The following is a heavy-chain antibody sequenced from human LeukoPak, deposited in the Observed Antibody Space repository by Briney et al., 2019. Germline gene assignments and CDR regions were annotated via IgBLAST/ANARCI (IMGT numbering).Heavy chain of an antibody. Sequence: GGSLRLSCAASGFTFSSYAMHWVRQAPGKGLEYVSAISSNGGSTYYANSVKGRFTISRDNSKNTLYLQMGSLRAEDMAVYYCARPRGIAVAPPDYWGQGTLVTVSS. CDR1: GFTFSSYA. CDR3: ARPRGIAVAPPDY. CDR2: ISSNGGST. D-gene: IGHD6-19*01. J-gene: IGHJ4*02. V-gene: IGHV3-64*01.